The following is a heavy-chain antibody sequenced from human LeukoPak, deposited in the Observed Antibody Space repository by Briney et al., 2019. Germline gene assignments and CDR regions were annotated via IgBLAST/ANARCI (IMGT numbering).Heavy chain of an antibody. Sequence: SETLSLTCPVSGGSISSYYWSWIRQPPGKGLEWIGYIYYSGSTNYNPSLKSRVTISVDTSKNQFSLKLSSVTAADTAVYYCARGGAMGYSYGYRDNSFDPWGQGTLVTVSS. CDR3: ARGGAMGYSYGYRDNSFDP. V-gene: IGHV4-59*08. CDR2: IYYSGST. J-gene: IGHJ5*02. CDR1: GGSISSYY. D-gene: IGHD5-18*01.